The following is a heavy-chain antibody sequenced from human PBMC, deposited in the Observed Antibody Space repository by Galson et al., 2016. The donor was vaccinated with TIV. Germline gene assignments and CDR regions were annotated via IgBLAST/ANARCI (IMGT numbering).Heavy chain of an antibody. J-gene: IGHJ6*03. V-gene: IGHV1-69*05. D-gene: IGHD1-26*01. CDR1: GDTLTSYA. CDR2: IIRIFGTV. CDR3: ARGCGSYSCYLDV. Sequence: SVKVSCKASGDTLTSYAVSWVRQAPGQGLEWMGEIIRIFGTVNYAQKFQGRVTITTDESTSAVYMELCSLRSEDTAVYYCARGCGSYSCYLDVWGKGTTVTVSS.